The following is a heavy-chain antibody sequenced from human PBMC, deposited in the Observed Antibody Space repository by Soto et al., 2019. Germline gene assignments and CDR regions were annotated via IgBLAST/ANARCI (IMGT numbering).Heavy chain of an antibody. CDR2: IDPSDSYT. V-gene: IGHV5-10-1*01. CDR1: GNSFTSYL. D-gene: IGHD6-13*01. Sequence: PXESLKVSCQGSGNSFTSYLSSLVLQMPGKGLEWMGRIDPSDSYTNYSPSFQGHVTISADKSISTAYLQWSSLKASDTAMYYCARLDERGSSSWYNYYYYGMDVWGQRTTVTVSS. CDR3: ARLDERGSSSWYNYYYYGMDV. J-gene: IGHJ6*02.